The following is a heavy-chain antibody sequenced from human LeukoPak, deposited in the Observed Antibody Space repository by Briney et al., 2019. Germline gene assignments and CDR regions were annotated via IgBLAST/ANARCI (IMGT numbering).Heavy chain of an antibody. CDR2: ISAYNGNT. CDR1: GYTFTSYG. Sequence: ASVKVSCKASGYTFTSYGISWVRQAPGQGLEWMGWISAYNGNTNYAQKLQGRVTMTTDTSTSTAYMELRSLRSDDTAVYYCARVVTMVRGVTYNWFDPWGQGTLVTVSS. J-gene: IGHJ5*02. D-gene: IGHD3-10*01. V-gene: IGHV1-18*01. CDR3: ARVVTMVRGVTYNWFDP.